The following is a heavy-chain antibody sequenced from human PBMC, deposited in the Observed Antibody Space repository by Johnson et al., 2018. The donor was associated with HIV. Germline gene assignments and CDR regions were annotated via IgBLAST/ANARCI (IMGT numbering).Heavy chain of an antibody. V-gene: IGHV3-9*01. CDR3: AKLTRLDAFDI. CDR2: ISWNSGSI. Sequence: VQLVESGGGLVQPGRSLRLSCAASGFTFDDYAMHWVRQAPGKGLEWVSGISWNSGSIGYADSVKGRFTISRDNAKNSLYLQMNSLRAEDTALYYCAKLTRLDAFDIWGQGTLVTVSS. CDR1: GFTFDDYA. D-gene: IGHD6-25*01. J-gene: IGHJ3*02.